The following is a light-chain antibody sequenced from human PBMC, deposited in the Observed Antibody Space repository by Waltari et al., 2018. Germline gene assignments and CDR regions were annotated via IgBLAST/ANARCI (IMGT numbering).Light chain of an antibody. CDR2: GNN. Sequence: LRPPPPAAAAPGRGVTPAGTGDIYNTGARHRVHWYQQLPETSPKRLIYGNNNRPSGVPDRFSASRSGTSASLAITGLQAEDEADYYCQSFDGRRTLFGGGTKLTVL. CDR3: QSFDGRRTL. CDR1: IYNTGARHR. J-gene: IGLJ2*01. V-gene: IGLV1-40*01.